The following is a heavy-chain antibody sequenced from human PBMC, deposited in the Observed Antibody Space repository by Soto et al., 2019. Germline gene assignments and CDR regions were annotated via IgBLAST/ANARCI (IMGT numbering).Heavy chain of an antibody. J-gene: IGHJ6*02. Sequence: GGSLRLSCAASGFTFSSYGMHWVRQAPGKGLEWVAVIWYDGSNKYYADSVKGRFTISRDNSKNTLYLQMNSLRAEDTAVYYCARDQYYDFWSGYYTGGGLYYYGMDVWGQGTTVTVS. V-gene: IGHV3-33*01. D-gene: IGHD3-3*01. CDR3: ARDQYYDFWSGYYTGGGLYYYGMDV. CDR2: IWYDGSNK. CDR1: GFTFSSYG.